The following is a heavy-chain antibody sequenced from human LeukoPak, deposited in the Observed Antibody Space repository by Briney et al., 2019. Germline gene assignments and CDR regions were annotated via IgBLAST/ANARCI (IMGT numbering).Heavy chain of an antibody. J-gene: IGHJ4*02. CDR2: ISSSGSTI. V-gene: IGHV3-11*04. CDR3: AKSPRYIVVVPAAMDY. D-gene: IGHD2-2*01. Sequence: GGSLRLSCAASGFTFSSYAMSWIRQAPGKGLEWVSYISSSGSTIYYADSVKGRFTISRDNAKNSLYLQMNSLRAEDTAVYYCAKSPRYIVVVPAAMDYWGQGTLVTVSS. CDR1: GFTFSSYA.